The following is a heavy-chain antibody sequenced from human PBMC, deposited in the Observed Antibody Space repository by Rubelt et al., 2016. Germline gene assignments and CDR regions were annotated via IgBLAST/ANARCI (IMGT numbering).Heavy chain of an antibody. CDR2: INAGNGNT. J-gene: IGHJ5*02. CDR1: GYTFTSYA. CDR3: ARGLGLGYSSSWFNWFDP. V-gene: IGHV1-3*01. D-gene: IGHD6-13*01. Sequence: QVQLVQSGAEVKKPGASVKVSCKASGYTFTSYAMHWVRQAPGQRLEWMGWINAGNGNTKYSQKFQGRVTITGDPSAGTAYMELSSLRSEDTAVYYCARGLGLGYSSSWFNWFDPWGQGTLVTVSS.